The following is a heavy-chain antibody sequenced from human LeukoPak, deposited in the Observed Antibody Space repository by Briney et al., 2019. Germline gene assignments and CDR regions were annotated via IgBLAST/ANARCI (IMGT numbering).Heavy chain of an antibody. V-gene: IGHV1-2*02. CDR2: INPNTGVT. D-gene: IGHD2-15*01. J-gene: IGHJ6*02. Sequence: GASVKVSCKTSGYSFTGYYMHWVRQAPGQGLEWMGWINPNTGVTNYAQKFQGRVTMTRDTSITTAYMDLSSLRSDDTAVYYCARDRSNSDVWGQGTTVTVSS. CDR1: GYSFTGYY. CDR3: ARDRSNSDV.